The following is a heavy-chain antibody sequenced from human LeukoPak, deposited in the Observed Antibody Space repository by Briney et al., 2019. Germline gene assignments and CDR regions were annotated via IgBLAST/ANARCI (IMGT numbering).Heavy chain of an antibody. V-gene: IGHV4-39*01. Sequence: TSETLSLTCTVFGDSVSSSNYYWAWFRQPPGKGLDWIGSLYYDGRTYYSPSLESRVTVSVDTSKNQFALKLTSVTAADTAVYYCARWRGKWDVNWFDPWGPGTLVTVSS. D-gene: IGHD1-26*01. CDR1: GDSVSSSNYY. J-gene: IGHJ5*02. CDR3: ARWRGKWDVNWFDP. CDR2: LYYDGRT.